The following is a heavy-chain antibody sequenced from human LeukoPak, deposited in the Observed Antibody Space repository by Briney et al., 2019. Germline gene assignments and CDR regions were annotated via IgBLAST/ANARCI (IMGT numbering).Heavy chain of an antibody. CDR2: IRKDGGDI. CDR3: ARDAFGDFSY. V-gene: IGHV3-7*01. CDR1: GLSFGSYW. Sequence: GGSLRLSCVASGLSFGSYWMDWVRQAPGEGLEWVANIRKDGGDIHYVDSVKGRLTISRDNAKNSVYLQMHSLRAEDTAMYYCARDAFGDFSYWGQGILVTVSS. D-gene: IGHD3-10*01. J-gene: IGHJ4*02.